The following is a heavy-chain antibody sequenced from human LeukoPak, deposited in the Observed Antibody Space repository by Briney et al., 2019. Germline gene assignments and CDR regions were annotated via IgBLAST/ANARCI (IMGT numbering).Heavy chain of an antibody. Sequence: PGGSLRLSCAASGFTFSSYAMSWVRQAPGKGLEWVSVISGNGDSTYFIDSVKGRFTISRDNSKNTLDLQMNSLRAEDTAVYYCAKGGITMGIIDYWGQETLVTVSS. D-gene: IGHD3-10*01. CDR3: AKGGITMGIIDY. V-gene: IGHV3-23*01. J-gene: IGHJ4*02. CDR1: GFTFSSYA. CDR2: ISGNGDST.